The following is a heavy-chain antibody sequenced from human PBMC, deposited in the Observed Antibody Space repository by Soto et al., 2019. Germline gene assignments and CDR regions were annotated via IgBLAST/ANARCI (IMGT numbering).Heavy chain of an antibody. Sequence: HLVQSRAEMKKPGASVKLSCKASGYTFTTYSIHWLRQAPGQRPEWLGWINPANGNTKYSQTIQGRITITSDNSATTVYMEVTALRSEETAVYYCARDGGLTETVHPLGWFDPWAQGTLVTVSA. J-gene: IGHJ5*02. CDR2: INPANGNT. V-gene: IGHV1-3*01. D-gene: IGHD4-17*01. CDR3: ARDGGLTETVHPLGWFDP. CDR1: GYTFTTYS.